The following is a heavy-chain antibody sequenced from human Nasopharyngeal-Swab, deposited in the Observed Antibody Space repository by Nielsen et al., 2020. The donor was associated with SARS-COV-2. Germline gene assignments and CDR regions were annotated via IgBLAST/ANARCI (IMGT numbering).Heavy chain of an antibody. J-gene: IGHJ6*03. CDR3: VKGMPQSGGMDV. V-gene: IGHV3-13*01. D-gene: IGHD2-2*01. CDR1: GPTFSSHD. Sequence: GESLKISCAASGPTFSSHDMHWVRLPRGKGLEWVSAIGAAGGTYYPDSVKGRFTISRENAKNSLYLQMNSLRAEDAAIYYCVKGMPQSGGMDVWGKGTTVSVSS. CDR2: IGAAGGT.